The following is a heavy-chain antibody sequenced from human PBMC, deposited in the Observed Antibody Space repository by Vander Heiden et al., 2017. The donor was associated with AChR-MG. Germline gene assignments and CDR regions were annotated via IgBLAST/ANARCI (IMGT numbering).Heavy chain of an antibody. CDR3: ARRKGFFDY. CDR1: GGSFSGYY. CDR2: IIRSGST. J-gene: IGHJ4*02. V-gene: IGHV4-34*12. Sequence: QVQLQQWGAGLLKSSETLSLTCAVYGGSFSGYYWSWIRQPPGKGLEWIGEIIRSGSTNYYPSLKSRVTISVDTSKNQFSLKLSSVTAVDTAVYYCARRKGFFDYWGQGTLVTVSS.